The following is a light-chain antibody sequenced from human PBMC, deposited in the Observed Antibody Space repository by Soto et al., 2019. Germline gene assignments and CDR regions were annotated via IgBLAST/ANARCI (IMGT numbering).Light chain of an antibody. Sequence: QSALTQPRSVSGSPGQSVTFSCTGTNSDVTGDNYVSWYQQHPGKAPKLIIYGVNKRPSGVPDRFSGSKSVNTASLTISGLQAEDEADYYCCSYAGRYTWVFGGGTKLTVL. CDR1: NSDVTGDNY. V-gene: IGLV2-11*01. J-gene: IGLJ3*02. CDR2: GVN. CDR3: CSYAGRYTWV.